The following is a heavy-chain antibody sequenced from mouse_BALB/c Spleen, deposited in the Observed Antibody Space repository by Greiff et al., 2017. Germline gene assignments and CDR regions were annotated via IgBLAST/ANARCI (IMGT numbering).Heavy chain of an antibody. CDR1: GFTFSSFG. CDR3: ARVYGSSYDAMDY. Sequence: VQLKESGGGLVQPGGSRKLSCAASGFTFSSFGMHWVRQAPEKGLEWVAYISSGSSTIYYADTVKGRFTISRDNPKNTLFLQMTSLRSEDTAMYYCARVYGSSYDAMDYWGQGTSVTVSS. V-gene: IGHV5-17*02. CDR2: ISSGSSTI. J-gene: IGHJ4*01. D-gene: IGHD1-1*01.